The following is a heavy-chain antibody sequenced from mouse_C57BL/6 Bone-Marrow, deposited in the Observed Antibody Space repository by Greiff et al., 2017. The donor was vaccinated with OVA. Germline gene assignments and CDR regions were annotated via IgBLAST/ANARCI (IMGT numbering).Heavy chain of an antibody. V-gene: IGHV1-52*01. CDR1: GYTFTSYW. J-gene: IGHJ3*01. Sequence: QVQLQQPGAELVRPGSSVKLSCKASGYTFTSYWMHWVKQRPIQGLEWIGNIDPSDSETHYNQKFKDKATLTVDKSSSTAYMQLSSLTSEDSAVYYCAREGSRAWFAYWGQGTLVTVSA. CDR3: AREGSRAWFAY. D-gene: IGHD1-1*01. CDR2: IDPSDSET.